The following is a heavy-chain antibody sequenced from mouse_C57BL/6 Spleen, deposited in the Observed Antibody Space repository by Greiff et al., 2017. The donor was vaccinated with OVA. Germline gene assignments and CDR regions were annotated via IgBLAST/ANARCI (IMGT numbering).Heavy chain of an antibody. Sequence: QVQLQQPGAELVKPGASVKLSCKASGYTFASYWLHWVKQRPGQGLEWIGMIHPNSGSTNYNEKFKSKATLTVDTSSSTAYMQLSSLTSEDSAVYYCIYSLYAMDYWGQGTSVTVSS. D-gene: IGHD2-12*01. J-gene: IGHJ4*01. V-gene: IGHV1-64*01. CDR1: GYTFASYW. CDR2: IHPNSGST. CDR3: IYSLYAMDY.